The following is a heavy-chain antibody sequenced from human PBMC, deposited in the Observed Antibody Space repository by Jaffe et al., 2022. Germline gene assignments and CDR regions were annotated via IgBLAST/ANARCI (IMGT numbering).Heavy chain of an antibody. J-gene: IGHJ4*02. V-gene: IGHV3-21*01. CDR2: ISSSSSYI. D-gene: IGHD2-2*03. Sequence: EVQLVESGGGLVKPGGSLRLSCAASGFTFSSYSMNWVRQAPGKGLEWVSSISSSSSYIYYADSVKGRFTISRDNAKNSLYLQMNSLRAEDTAVYYCARESGGYCSSTSCYEGRFWGQGTLVTVSS. CDR3: ARESGGYCSSTSCYEGRF. CDR1: GFTFSSYS.